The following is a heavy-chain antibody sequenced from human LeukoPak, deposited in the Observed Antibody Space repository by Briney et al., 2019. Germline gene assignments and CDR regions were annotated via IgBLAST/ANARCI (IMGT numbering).Heavy chain of an antibody. D-gene: IGHD1-26*01. CDR2: IYYSGST. J-gene: IGHJ4*02. Sequence: SETLSLTCTVSGGSISSGDYYWSWIRRPPGKGLEWIGYIYYSGSTNYNPSLKSRVTISVDTSKNQFSLKLSSVTAADTAVYYCAREPSGSYYFDYWGQGTLVTVSS. CDR1: GGSISSGDYY. CDR3: AREPSGSYYFDY. V-gene: IGHV4-30-4*01.